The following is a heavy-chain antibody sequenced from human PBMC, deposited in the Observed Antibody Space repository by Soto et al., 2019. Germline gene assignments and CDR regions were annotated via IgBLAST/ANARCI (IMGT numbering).Heavy chain of an antibody. J-gene: IGHJ6*02. CDR1: GGSISRDYSI. V-gene: IGHV4-61*01. CDR2: MYNTGST. D-gene: IGHD2-21*02. CDR3: ARDLWGYCGADCYPLDV. Sequence: SETLSPTCTVSGGSISRDYSIWSWVRQYPGKGLEWIGYMYNTGSTIYNPSLKSRVTISVDTSKNQFSLKLNSVTAADTAVYYCARDLWGYCGADCYPLDVWGQGTTVTVSS.